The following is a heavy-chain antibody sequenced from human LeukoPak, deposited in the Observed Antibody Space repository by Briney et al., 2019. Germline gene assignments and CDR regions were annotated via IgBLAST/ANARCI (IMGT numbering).Heavy chain of an antibody. CDR2: IRYDGSNK. J-gene: IGHJ3*02. D-gene: IGHD3-22*01. Sequence: GGSLRLSCAASGFTFSSYGMHWVRKAPGKGLEWVAFIRYDGSNKYYADSVKGRFTISRDNSKNTLYLQMNSLRAEDTAVYYCAKDYYDSPDAFDIWGQGTMVTVSS. V-gene: IGHV3-30*02. CDR1: GFTFSSYG. CDR3: AKDYYDSPDAFDI.